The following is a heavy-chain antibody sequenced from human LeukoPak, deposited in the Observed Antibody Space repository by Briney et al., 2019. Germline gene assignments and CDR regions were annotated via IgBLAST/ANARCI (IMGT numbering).Heavy chain of an antibody. V-gene: IGHV3-23*01. CDR2: ISGSGGST. CDR1: GFTFSSYA. CDR3: AKSLRGSYLLSYFDY. J-gene: IGHJ4*02. D-gene: IGHD1-26*01. Sequence: PGGSLRLSCAASGFTFSSYAMSWVRQAPGKGLEWVSAISGSGGSTYYADSVKGRFTISRDNPKNTLYLQINSLRAEDTAVYYCAKSLRGSYLLSYFDYWGQGTLVTVSS.